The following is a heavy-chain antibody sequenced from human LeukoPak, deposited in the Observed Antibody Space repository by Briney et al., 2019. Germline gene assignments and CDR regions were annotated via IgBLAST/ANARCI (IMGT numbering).Heavy chain of an antibody. J-gene: IGHJ6*03. CDR1: GGSISNGGYY. D-gene: IGHD3-9*01. CDR3: ARGLTYPYYYYMDV. CDR2: IYYSGST. Sequence: SETLSLTCTVSGGSISNGGYYWSWIRQHPGKGLEWIGYIYYSGSTYYNPSLKSRVTISVDTSKNQFSLSLSSVTAADTAVYYCARGLTYPYYYYMDVWGKGTTVTVSS. V-gene: IGHV4-31*03.